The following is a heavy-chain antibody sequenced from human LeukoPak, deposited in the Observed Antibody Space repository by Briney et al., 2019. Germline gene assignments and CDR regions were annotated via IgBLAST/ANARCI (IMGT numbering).Heavy chain of an antibody. CDR2: IIPIFGTA. J-gene: IGHJ5*02. CDR3: ASLERPYNWFDP. CDR1: GGTFSSYA. V-gene: IGHV1-69*13. Sequence: SVKVSCKASGGTFSSYAISWVRQAPGQGLEWMGGIIPIFGTANYAQKFQGRVTITADESTSTAYMELSSLRSEDTAVYYCASLERPYNWFDPWGQGTLVTVSS. D-gene: IGHD1-1*01.